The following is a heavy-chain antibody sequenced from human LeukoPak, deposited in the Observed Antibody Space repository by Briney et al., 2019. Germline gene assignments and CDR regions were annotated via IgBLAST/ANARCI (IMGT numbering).Heavy chain of an antibody. Sequence: HPGGSLRLSCAASGFTFSSYAMSWVRQAPGKGLEWVSALSNIGSSTSYADSVKGRFTISRDNSKNTLYLQMNSLRAEDTAAYHCAKGRNEDGDAALNYWGQGTLVTVSS. J-gene: IGHJ4*02. CDR1: GFTFSSYA. CDR3: AKGRNEDGDAALNY. CDR2: LSNIGSST. V-gene: IGHV3-23*01. D-gene: IGHD4-17*01.